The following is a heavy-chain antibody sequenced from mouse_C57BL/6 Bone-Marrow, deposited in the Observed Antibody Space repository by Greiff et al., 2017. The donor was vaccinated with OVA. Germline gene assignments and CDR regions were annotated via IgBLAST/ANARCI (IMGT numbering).Heavy chain of an antibody. V-gene: IGHV1-5*01. CDR3: TRDYGSSHYFDY. J-gene: IGHJ2*01. CDR1: GYTFTSYW. D-gene: IGHD1-1*01. CDR2: IYPGNSDT. Sequence: EVQGVESGTVLARPGASVKMSCKTSGYTFTSYWMHWVKQRPGQGLEWIGAIYPGNSDTSYNQKFKGKAKLTAVTSASTAYMELSSLTNEDSAVYYCTRDYGSSHYFDYWGQGTTLTVSS.